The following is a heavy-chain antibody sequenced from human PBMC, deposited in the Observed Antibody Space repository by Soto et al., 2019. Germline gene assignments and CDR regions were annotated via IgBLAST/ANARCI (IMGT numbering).Heavy chain of an antibody. V-gene: IGHV1-69*13. J-gene: IGHJ5*01. Sequence: SVKVSCKASGGTFSSYAISWVRQAPGQGLEWMGGIIPIFGTANYAQKFQGRVTITADESTSTAYMELSSLRSEDTAVYYCASPGACISTSCYESLFDSSGQGSLVIVSS. CDR1: GGTFSSYA. D-gene: IGHD2-2*01. CDR2: IIPIFGTA. CDR3: ASPGACISTSCYESLFDS.